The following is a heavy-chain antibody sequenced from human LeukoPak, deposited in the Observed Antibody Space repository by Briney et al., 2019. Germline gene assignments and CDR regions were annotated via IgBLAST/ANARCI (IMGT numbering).Heavy chain of an antibody. J-gene: IGHJ5*02. V-gene: IGHV1-46*01. CDR2: IHPSGGST. D-gene: IGHD6-6*01. CDR3: ARGPIAARPGWFDP. CDR1: GYTFTRYY. Sequence: ASVKVSCKASGYTFTRYYMQWVRHAPGQGLEWRGVIHPSGGSTSYAQKGQGRVTMARDTSTSTVYMELSSLRSEDTAVYYCARGPIAARPGWFDPWGQGTLVTVSS.